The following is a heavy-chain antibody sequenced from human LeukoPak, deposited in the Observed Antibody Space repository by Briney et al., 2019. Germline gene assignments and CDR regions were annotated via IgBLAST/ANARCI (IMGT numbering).Heavy chain of an antibody. Sequence: SETLSLTCTVSGGSISSYYWSWIRQPPGKGLEWIGYIYTSGSTNYSPSLKSRVTISVDTSKNQFSLKLSSVAAADTAVYYCAREYNYYFDYWGQGTLVTVSS. CDR1: GGSISSYY. CDR2: IYTSGST. D-gene: IGHD1-20*01. J-gene: IGHJ4*02. V-gene: IGHV4-4*09. CDR3: AREYNYYFDY.